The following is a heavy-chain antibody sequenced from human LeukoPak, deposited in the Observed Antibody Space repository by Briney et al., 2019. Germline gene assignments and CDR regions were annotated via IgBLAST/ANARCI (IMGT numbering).Heavy chain of an antibody. CDR1: GFMFSDYW. J-gene: IGHJ4*02. Sequence: GGSLRLSCAASGFMFSDYWMTWVRQVPGTGLEWVANINRHGNEVHYVDSVKGRFTISRDNAKNSLYLHLDSLKVEDTAVYYCARVGTWELQRVFDYWGQGTLVTVSS. V-gene: IGHV3-7*01. CDR2: INRHGNEV. D-gene: IGHD1-1*01. CDR3: ARVGTWELQRVFDY.